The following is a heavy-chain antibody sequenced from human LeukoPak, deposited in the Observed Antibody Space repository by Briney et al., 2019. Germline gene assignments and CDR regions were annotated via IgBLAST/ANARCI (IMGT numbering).Heavy chain of an antibody. CDR1: GFTFSSYW. V-gene: IGHV3-74*01. CDR3: ASRQVGGTASPDY. J-gene: IGHJ4*02. CDR2: INSDGSST. D-gene: IGHD1-26*01. Sequence: GGSLRLSCAASGFTFSSYWMHWVRQARGKGLVWVSRINSDGSSTTYADSVKGRFTISRDNAKNTLYLQMNSLRAEDTAVYYCASRQVGGTASPDYWGQGTLVTVSS.